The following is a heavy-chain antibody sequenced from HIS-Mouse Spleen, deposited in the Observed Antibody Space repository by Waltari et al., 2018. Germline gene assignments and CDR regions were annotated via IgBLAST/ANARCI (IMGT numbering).Heavy chain of an antibody. V-gene: IGHV3-30*18. CDR3: AKASSGWLDY. J-gene: IGHJ4*02. CDR1: GFTFSSYG. CDR2: ISDDGMTK. D-gene: IGHD6-19*01. Sequence: QVQLVESGGGVVQPGRSLRLSCAASGFTFSSYGMHWVRQAPGKGLEWVAVISDDGMTKYYADSVKGRFTISRDNSKNTLYLQMNSLRAEDTAVYYCAKASSGWLDYWGQGTLVTVSS.